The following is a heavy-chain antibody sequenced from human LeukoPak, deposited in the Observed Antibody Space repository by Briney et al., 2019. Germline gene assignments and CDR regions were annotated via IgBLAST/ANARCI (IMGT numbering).Heavy chain of an antibody. Sequence: SETLSLTCTVSGGSISSSSYYWGWIRQPPGKGLEWIGSIYYSGNTYYNPSLKSRVTISIDTSKNQFSLKLSSVTAADTAVYYCANSANYGGNSGHFDYWGQGTLVTVSS. V-gene: IGHV4-39*01. CDR3: ANSANYGGNSGHFDY. CDR1: GGSISSSSYY. D-gene: IGHD4-23*01. CDR2: IYYSGNT. J-gene: IGHJ4*02.